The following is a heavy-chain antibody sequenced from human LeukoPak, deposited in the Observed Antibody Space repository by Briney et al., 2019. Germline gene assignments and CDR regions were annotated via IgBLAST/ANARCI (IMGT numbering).Heavy chain of an antibody. D-gene: IGHD6-19*01. J-gene: IGHJ4*02. V-gene: IGHV3-30*18. CDR1: GFTFSSYV. Sequence: GGSLRFSCAASGFTFSSYVMHWVRQAPGKGLEWVAVISYDGSNKYYADSVKGRFTISRDNSKNTLYLQMNSLRAEDTAVYYCAKDAVAGYWGQGTLVTVSS. CDR3: AKDAVAGY. CDR2: ISYDGSNK.